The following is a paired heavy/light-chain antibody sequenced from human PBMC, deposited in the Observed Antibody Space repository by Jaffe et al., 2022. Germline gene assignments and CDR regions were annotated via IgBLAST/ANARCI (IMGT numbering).Heavy chain of an antibody. CDR1: GFTFSSYS. CDR2: ISSSSSYI. Sequence: EVQLVESGGGLVKPGGSLRLSCAASGFTFSSYSMNWVRQAPGKGLEWVSSISSSSSYIYYADSVKGRFTISRDNAKNSLYLQMNSLRAEDTAVYYCARDFPSPLSSGWYDFDYWGQGTLVTVSS. D-gene: IGHD6-19*01. CDR3: ARDFPSPLSSGWYDFDY. V-gene: IGHV3-21*01. J-gene: IGHJ4*02.
Light chain of an antibody. Sequence: DVVMTQSPLSLPVTLGQPASISCRSSQSLVYSDGNTYLNWFQQRPGQSPRRLIYKVSNRDSGVPDRFSGSGSGTDFTLKISRVEAEDVGVYYCMQGTHWPRGMYTFGQGTKLEIK. CDR1: QSLVYSDGNTY. J-gene: IGKJ2*01. CDR2: KVS. V-gene: IGKV2-30*01. CDR3: MQGTHWPRGMYT.